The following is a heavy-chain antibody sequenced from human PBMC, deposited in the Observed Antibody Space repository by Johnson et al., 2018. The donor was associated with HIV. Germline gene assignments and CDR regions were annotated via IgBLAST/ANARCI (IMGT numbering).Heavy chain of an antibody. J-gene: IGHJ3*02. CDR2: IYSGDSR. Sequence: VQLVESGGGLIQPGGSLRLSCAASGFTVSSNYMSWVRQAPGKGLEWVSVIYSGDSRYFADSVKGRFTSSRDNSKNTVYLQMNSLRAEDTAVYYCARAGPWATSPLPFDIWGQGTMVTVSS. D-gene: IGHD4-11*01. CDR3: ARAGPWATSPLPFDI. V-gene: IGHV3-53*01. CDR1: GFTVSSNY.